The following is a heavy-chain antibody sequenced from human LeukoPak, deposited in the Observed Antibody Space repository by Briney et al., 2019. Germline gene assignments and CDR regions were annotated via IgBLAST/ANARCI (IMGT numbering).Heavy chain of an antibody. D-gene: IGHD3-10*01. Sequence: GGSLRLSCAASGFTFSSYAMSWVRQAPGKGLEWVSAISVSGGSTYYADSVKGWFTISRDNSKNTLYLQMNSLTAEDTAVYYCAKKVTGSYNNPLDYWGQGTLVTVSS. CDR3: AKKVTGSYNNPLDY. CDR1: GFTFSSYA. CDR2: ISVSGGST. J-gene: IGHJ4*02. V-gene: IGHV3-23*01.